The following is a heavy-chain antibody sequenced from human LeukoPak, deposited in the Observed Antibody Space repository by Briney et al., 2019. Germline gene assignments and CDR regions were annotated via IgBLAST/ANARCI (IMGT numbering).Heavy chain of an antibody. CDR3: AKSGPPDEMTTVTVPFDY. J-gene: IGHJ4*02. D-gene: IGHD4-17*01. CDR1: GFTFSSYA. V-gene: IGHV3-23*01. Sequence: PGGSLRLSCAASGFTFSSYAMSWVRQAPGKGLEWVSAISGSGGGTYYADSVKGRFTISRDNSKNTLYLQMNSLRAEDTAVYYCAKSGPPDEMTTVTVPFDYWGQGTLVTVSS. CDR2: ISGSGGGT.